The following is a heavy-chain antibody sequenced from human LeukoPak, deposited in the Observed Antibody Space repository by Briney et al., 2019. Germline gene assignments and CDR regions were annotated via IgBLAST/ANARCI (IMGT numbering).Heavy chain of an antibody. V-gene: IGHV4-39*01. CDR3: ARRHRGYSYGYGDY. J-gene: IGHJ4*02. CDR1: GGSISSSSYY. CDR2: IYYSGST. Sequence: SGTLSLTCTVSGGSISSSSYYWGWIRQPPGKGLEWIGSIYYSGSTYYNPSLKSRVTISVDTSKNQFSLKLSSVTAADTAVYYCARRHRGYSYGYGDYWGQGTLVTVSS. D-gene: IGHD5-18*01.